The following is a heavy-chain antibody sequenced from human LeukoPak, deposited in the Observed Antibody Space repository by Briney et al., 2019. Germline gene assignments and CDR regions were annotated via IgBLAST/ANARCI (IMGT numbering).Heavy chain of an antibody. Sequence: SETLSLTCAVYGGSFSGYYWSWIRQPPGKGLEWIGEINHSGSTNYNPSLRSRVTISVDTSKNQFSLKLSSVTAADTAVYYCARGAPPPPQYYYDSSGYEFDYWGQGTLVTVSS. CDR1: GGSFSGYY. J-gene: IGHJ4*02. CDR3: ARGAPPPPQYYYDSSGYEFDY. CDR2: INHSGST. V-gene: IGHV4-34*01. D-gene: IGHD3-22*01.